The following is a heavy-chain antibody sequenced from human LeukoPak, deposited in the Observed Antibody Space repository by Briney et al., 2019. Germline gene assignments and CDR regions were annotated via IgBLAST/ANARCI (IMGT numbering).Heavy chain of an antibody. CDR3: ARGAYNWEPENFDY. V-gene: IGHV3-21*01. CDR1: GFTFSSYS. J-gene: IGHJ4*02. D-gene: IGHD1-20*01. Sequence: PGGSLRLSCAASGFTFSSYSMNWVRQAAGKGLEWVSSISSSSSYIYYADSVKGRFTISRDNAKNSLYLQMNSLRAEDTAVYYCARGAYNWEPENFDYWGQGTLVTVSS. CDR2: ISSSSSYI.